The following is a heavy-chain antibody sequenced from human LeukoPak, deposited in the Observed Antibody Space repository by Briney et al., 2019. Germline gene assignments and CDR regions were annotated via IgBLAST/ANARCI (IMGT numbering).Heavy chain of an antibody. J-gene: IGHJ5*02. V-gene: IGHV4-38-2*02. D-gene: IGHD3-10*01. Sequence: SETLSLTCTVSGFSISSGYYWGWIRQTPGKGLEWIASMFHGGATYYNPSLKSRVTISTDTSRNQFYLTLRSVTAADTSIYYCARAFGTLQGLTILFPFDPWGPGILVTVSS. CDR1: GFSISSGYY. CDR2: MFHGGAT. CDR3: ARAFGTLQGLTILFPFDP.